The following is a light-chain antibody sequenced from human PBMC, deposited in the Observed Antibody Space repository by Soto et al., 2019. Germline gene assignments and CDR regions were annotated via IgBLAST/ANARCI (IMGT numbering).Light chain of an antibody. V-gene: IGKV1-5*03. Sequence: DLQMTQSPSTLSASVGARVSITCRASQSISSSLAWYQQKPAKAPKILIYKASTLESGAPSRFSGSGSGTEFTVTISSLQTDDFATYDCQHYNSYFRTFGQGTKVEIK. J-gene: IGKJ1*01. CDR3: QHYNSYFRT. CDR2: KAS. CDR1: QSISSS.